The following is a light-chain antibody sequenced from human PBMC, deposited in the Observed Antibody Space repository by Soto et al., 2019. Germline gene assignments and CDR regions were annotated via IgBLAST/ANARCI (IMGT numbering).Light chain of an antibody. CDR3: QSYDASSQV. J-gene: IGLJ3*02. CDR1: GGNITNNY. Sequence: NFMLTQPHSVSESPGNTVTISCTRSGGNITNNYVQWYQRRPGSAPTTVIYEDTHRPSGVPDRFSGSIDGSSNSASLTISGLRTEDEADYYCQSYDASSQVFGGGTKLTVL. V-gene: IGLV6-57*04. CDR2: EDT.